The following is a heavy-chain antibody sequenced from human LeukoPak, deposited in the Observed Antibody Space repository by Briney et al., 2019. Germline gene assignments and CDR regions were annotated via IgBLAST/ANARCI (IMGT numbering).Heavy chain of an antibody. D-gene: IGHD3-3*01. CDR3: AKDSSGSIDY. Sequence: GGSLRLSCAASGFIFGDYAMHWVRQAAGKGLEWVSSITKDSSNNMDYADSVKGRFSISRDNAKNSLYLQINNVRPEDTALYFCAKDSSGSIDYWGQGTLVTVSS. CDR1: GFIFGDYA. CDR2: ITKDSSNNM. J-gene: IGHJ4*02. V-gene: IGHV3-9*01.